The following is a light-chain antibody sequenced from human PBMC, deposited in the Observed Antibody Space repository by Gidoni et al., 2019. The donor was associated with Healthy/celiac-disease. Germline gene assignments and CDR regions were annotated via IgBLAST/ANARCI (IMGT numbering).Light chain of an antibody. Sequence: DIVMTQSQHSLAGSPRERATINCKSSQSVLYNTNTKNYLAWYQQKPGQPPKLLIYWASTRESGVPDRFSGSGSGTDFTLTISSLPAEDVAVYYCQQYYSTPRTFGQGTRLEIK. CDR3: QQYYSTPRT. CDR2: WAS. J-gene: IGKJ5*01. CDR1: QSVLYNTNTKNY. V-gene: IGKV4-1*01.